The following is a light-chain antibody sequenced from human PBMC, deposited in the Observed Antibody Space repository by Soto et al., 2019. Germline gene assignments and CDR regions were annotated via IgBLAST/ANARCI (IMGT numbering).Light chain of an antibody. CDR1: NGGLKS. CDR3: HLRDQDYPPYR. J-gene: IGLJ1*01. CDR2: DDS. Sequence: DVLTPPPQLSVDPGPTATINCGGDNGGLKSVHWYQQKPGQAPVLVVYDDSDRPSEIPERFSGSKSGNTATLTISRVEAWDEVYYYCHLRDQDYPPYRFGPGTNVTAL. V-gene: IGLV3-21*02.